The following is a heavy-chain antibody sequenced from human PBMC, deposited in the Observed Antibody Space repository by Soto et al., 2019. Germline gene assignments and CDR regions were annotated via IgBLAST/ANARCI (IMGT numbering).Heavy chain of an antibody. CDR1: GYTFTGYY. V-gene: IGHV1-2*04. D-gene: IGHD5-18*01. CDR3: ARDREIQLYEFRYYYYGMDV. Sequence: ASVKVSCKASGYTFTGYYMHWVRQAPGQGLEWMGWINPNSGGTNYAQKFQGWVTMTRDTSISTAYMELSRLRSDDTAVYYCARDREIQLYEFRYYYYGMDVWGQGTTVTVSS. CDR2: INPNSGGT. J-gene: IGHJ6*02.